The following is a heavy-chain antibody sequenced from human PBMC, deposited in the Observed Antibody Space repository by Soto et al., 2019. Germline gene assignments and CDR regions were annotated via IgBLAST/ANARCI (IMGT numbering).Heavy chain of an antibody. V-gene: IGHV1-3*01. J-gene: IGHJ5*02. Sequence: ASVKVSCKASGYTFTSYAMHWVRQAPGQRLEWMGWINAGNGNTKYSQKFQGRVTITRDTSASTAYMELSSLRSEDTAVYCCARAHCSSTSCYESWFDPWGQGTLVTVSS. CDR3: ARAHCSSTSCYESWFDP. CDR2: INAGNGNT. CDR1: GYTFTSYA. D-gene: IGHD2-2*01.